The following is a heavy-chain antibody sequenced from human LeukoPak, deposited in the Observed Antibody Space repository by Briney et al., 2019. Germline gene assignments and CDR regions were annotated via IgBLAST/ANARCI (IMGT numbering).Heavy chain of an antibody. D-gene: IGHD2-21*02. V-gene: IGHV3-30*18. Sequence: GTSLRLSCAASGFTFSSYGMHWVRQAPGKGLEWVAIISNDGSNKFYADSVKGRFTISGDNSKNTLYLQLNSLRPEDTAVYYCAKDVRMTAIRGFDYWGQGTLVTVSS. CDR1: GFTFSSYG. CDR3: AKDVRMTAIRGFDY. CDR2: ISNDGSNK. J-gene: IGHJ4*02.